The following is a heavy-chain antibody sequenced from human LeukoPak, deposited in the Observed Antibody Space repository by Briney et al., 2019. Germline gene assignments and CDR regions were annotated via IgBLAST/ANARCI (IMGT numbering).Heavy chain of an antibody. J-gene: IGHJ3*02. CDR2: FDPEDGET. D-gene: IGHD7-27*01. Sequence: EASVKVSCKVSGYTLTELSMHWVRQAPGKGLEWMGGFDPEDGETIYAQKFQGRVTMTEDTSTDTAYMELSSLRSEDTAVYYCATDNPRSNWDAFDIWAKGQWSPSLQ. V-gene: IGHV1-24*01. CDR1: GYTLTELS. CDR3: ATDNPRSNWDAFDI.